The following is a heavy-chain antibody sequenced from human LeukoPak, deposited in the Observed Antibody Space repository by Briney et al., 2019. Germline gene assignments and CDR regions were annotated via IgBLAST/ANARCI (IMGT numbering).Heavy chain of an antibody. J-gene: IGHJ5*02. V-gene: IGHV4-4*07. D-gene: IGHD3-16*01. CDR1: GGSISGYY. CDR2: VYTSGST. Sequence: ETLSLTCTVSGGSISGYYWSWIRQPAGKGLEWIGRVYTSGSTNYNPSLKSRVTMSIDTSKNQFSLNLSSVTAADTAVYYCAKSPSGRGGYNWFDPWGQGTLVTVSS. CDR3: AKSPSGRGGYNWFDP.